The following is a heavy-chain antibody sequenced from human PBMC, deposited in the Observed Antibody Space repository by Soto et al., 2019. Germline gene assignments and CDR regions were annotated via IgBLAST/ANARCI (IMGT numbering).Heavy chain of an antibody. D-gene: IGHD3-16*01. CDR1: GFTFGDYA. V-gene: IGHV3-49*03. CDR3: TREVYVSYMDV. Sequence: SLRLSCTASGFTFGDYAMSWFRQAPGKGLEWVGFIRSKAYGGTTEYAASVKGRFTISRDDYKSIAYLQMNSLKTEDTALYYCTREVYVSYMDVWGKGTTDTVSS. CDR2: IRSKAYGGTT. J-gene: IGHJ6*03.